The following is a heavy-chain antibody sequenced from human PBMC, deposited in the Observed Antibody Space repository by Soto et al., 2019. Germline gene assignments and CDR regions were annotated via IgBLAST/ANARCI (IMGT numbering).Heavy chain of an antibody. V-gene: IGHV4-59*01. CDR3: ARVRVAAASGGMDV. CDR1: GGSINSYY. J-gene: IGHJ6*02. Sequence: SETLSLTCTVSGGSINSYYWSWIRQPPGKGLEWIGYIYYSGSTNYNPSLKSRVTISVDTSKNQFSLKLSSVTAADTAVYYCARVRVAAASGGMDVWGQGTTVTVSS. D-gene: IGHD6-13*01. CDR2: IYYSGST.